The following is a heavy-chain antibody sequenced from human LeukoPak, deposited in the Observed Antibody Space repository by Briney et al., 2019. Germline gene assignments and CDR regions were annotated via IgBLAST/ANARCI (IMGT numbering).Heavy chain of an antibody. Sequence: SQTLSLTCAISGDSVSSNSAAWNWIRQSPSRGLEWLGRTYYRPKWYNDYAVSVKSRITINPDTSKNQFSLQLNSVTPEDTAVYYCARAQAEDSSSWRRYYYYYYMDVWGKGTTVTVSS. V-gene: IGHV6-1*01. CDR3: ARAQAEDSSSWRRYYYYYYMDV. J-gene: IGHJ6*03. CDR1: GDSVSSNSAA. CDR2: TYYRPKWYN. D-gene: IGHD6-13*01.